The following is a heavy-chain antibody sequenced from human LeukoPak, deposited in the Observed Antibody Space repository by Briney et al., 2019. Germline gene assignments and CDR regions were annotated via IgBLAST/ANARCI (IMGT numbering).Heavy chain of an antibody. D-gene: IGHD6-13*01. V-gene: IGHV4-39*07. J-gene: IGHJ4*02. CDR2: IYYSGST. CDR3: ARDSSSWFSGDFDY. CDR1: GGSISSSSYY. Sequence: PSETLSLTCTVSGGSISSSSYYWGWIRQPPGKGPEWIGSIYYSGSTYYNPSLKSRVTISVDTSKNQFSLKLSSVTAADTAVYYCARDSSSWFSGDFDYWGQGTLVTVSS.